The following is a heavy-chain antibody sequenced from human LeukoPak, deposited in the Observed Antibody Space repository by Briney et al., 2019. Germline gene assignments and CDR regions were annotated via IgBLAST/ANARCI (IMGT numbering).Heavy chain of an antibody. V-gene: IGHV1-18*01. J-gene: IGHJ4*02. CDR1: GYTFTSYG. CDR2: ISAYNGNT. CDR3: AREGDYGGNGGVFDY. Sequence: GESLKISCKGSGYTFTSYGISWVRQAPGQGLEWMGWISAYNGNTNYAQKLQGRVTMTTDTSTSTAYMELRSLRSDDTAVYYCAREGDYGGNGGVFDYWGQGTLVTVSS. D-gene: IGHD4-23*01.